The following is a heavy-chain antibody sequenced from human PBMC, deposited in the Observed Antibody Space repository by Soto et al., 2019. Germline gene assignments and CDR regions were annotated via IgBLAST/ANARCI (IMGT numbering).Heavy chain of an antibody. D-gene: IGHD6-6*01. CDR3: ASNIAAPDTYYGGMDD. CDR2: IYYSGST. V-gene: IGHV4-31*03. J-gene: IGHJ6*02. CDR1: GGSISSGGYY. Sequence: SETLSLTCTVSGGSISSGGYYWSGIRQHPGKGREWIGYIYYSGSTYYNLSLKSRVTISVDTSKNQFSLRLISVTAAVTAVYYGASNIAAPDTYYGGMDDWGQGTMVTVSS.